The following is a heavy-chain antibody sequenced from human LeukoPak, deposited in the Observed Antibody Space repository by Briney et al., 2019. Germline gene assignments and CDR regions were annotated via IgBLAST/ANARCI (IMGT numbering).Heavy chain of an antibody. CDR2: IYHSGST. J-gene: IGHJ5*02. V-gene: IGHV4-38-2*02. CDR3: ARDYGSGSYYNVFNWFDP. Sequence: SETLSLTCTVSGYSISSGYYWGWIRQPPGKGLEWIGSIYHSGSTYYNPSLKSRVTISVDTSKNQFSLKLSSVTAADTAVYYCARDYGSGSYYNVFNWFDPWGQGTLVTVSS. D-gene: IGHD3-10*01. CDR1: GYSISSGYY.